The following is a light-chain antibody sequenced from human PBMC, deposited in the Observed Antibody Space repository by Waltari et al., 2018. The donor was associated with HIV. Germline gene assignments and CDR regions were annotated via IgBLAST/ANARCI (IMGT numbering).Light chain of an antibody. J-gene: IGLJ3*02. CDR2: DKK. CDR3: GTWDNSLSAWV. CDR1: TSIIGNNF. V-gene: IGLV1-51*01. Sequence: QSVLTQPPSVSAAPGQKVTISCSGSTSIIGNNFVSWYQQFPGTAPKLLIYDKKKRPAGIPALFPGARSGTSATLGITGLQTGDEAEYYCGTWDNSLSAWVFGGGTKVTVL.